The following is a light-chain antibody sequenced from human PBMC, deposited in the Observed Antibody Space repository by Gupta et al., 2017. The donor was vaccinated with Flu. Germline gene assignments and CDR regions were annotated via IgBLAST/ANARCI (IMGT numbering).Light chain of an antibody. CDR2: ETV. Sequence: EVVLTQSPAPLSLSPGERATLSCRASRIFGNYLVWYQQRPGQAPRLLIYETVYRATGTPARFSGSGSGADFTLTITSLEPEDFATYYCQQRSNRLLTFGGGTKVEI. V-gene: IGKV3-11*01. CDR3: QQRSNRLLT. CDR1: RIFGNY. J-gene: IGKJ4*01.